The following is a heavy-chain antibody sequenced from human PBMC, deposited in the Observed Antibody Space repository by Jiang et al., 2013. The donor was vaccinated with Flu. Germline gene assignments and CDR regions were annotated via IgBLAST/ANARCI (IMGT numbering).Heavy chain of an antibody. J-gene: IGHJ4*02. V-gene: IGHV6-1*01. CDR2: TYYRSKWSY. Sequence: QTLSLTRAVSGDSLFTTSVAWNWIRQSPSRGLEWLGRTYYRSKWSYDYAVSFKSRITVTPDTSRNEFSLQLNSMTPEDTAVYYCTRGKYTAFDYWGQGTLVTVSS. CDR3: TRGKYTAFDY. D-gene: IGHD5-18*01. CDR1: GDSLFTTSVA.